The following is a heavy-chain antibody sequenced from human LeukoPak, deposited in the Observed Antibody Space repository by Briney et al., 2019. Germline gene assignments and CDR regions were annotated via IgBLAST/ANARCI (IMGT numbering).Heavy chain of an antibody. Sequence: ASVKVSCKASGYTFTSYYMHWVRQAPGQGLEWMGIINPSGGSTSYAQKFQGRVTMTRDTSITTAYMELSRLRSDDTAVYYCARDRTRYCSSTSCPLDYWGQGTLVTVSS. J-gene: IGHJ4*02. CDR2: INPSGGST. CDR1: GYTFTSYY. V-gene: IGHV1-46*01. D-gene: IGHD2-2*01. CDR3: ARDRTRYCSSTSCPLDY.